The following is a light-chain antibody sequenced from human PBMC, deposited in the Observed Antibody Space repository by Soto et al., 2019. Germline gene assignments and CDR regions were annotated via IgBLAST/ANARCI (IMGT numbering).Light chain of an antibody. Sequence: DIQMTQSPASLSACVGDRVTITCRASQNINNYLNWYQQKPGKAPKLLIYAAFSLQSGVPSRFSGSESGTDFTLTINSLQPEDFATYYCQQSYSTPSITFGQGTRLEIK. CDR2: AAF. J-gene: IGKJ5*01. CDR1: QNINNY. CDR3: QQSYSTPSIT. V-gene: IGKV1-39*01.